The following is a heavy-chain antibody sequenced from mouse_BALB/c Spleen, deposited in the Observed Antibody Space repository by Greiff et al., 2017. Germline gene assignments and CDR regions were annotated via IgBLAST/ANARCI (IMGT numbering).Heavy chain of an antibody. CDR3: ARAPYYGSSYFDY. CDR2: ISSGSSTI. CDR1: GFTFSSFG. D-gene: IGHD1-1*01. V-gene: IGHV5-17*02. J-gene: IGHJ2*01. Sequence: EVKLVESGGGLVQPGGSRKLSCAASGFTFSSFGMHWVRQAPEKGLEWVAYISSGSSTIYYADTVKGRFTISRDNPKNTLFLQMTSLRSEDTAMYYCARAPYYGSSYFDYWGQGTTLTVSS.